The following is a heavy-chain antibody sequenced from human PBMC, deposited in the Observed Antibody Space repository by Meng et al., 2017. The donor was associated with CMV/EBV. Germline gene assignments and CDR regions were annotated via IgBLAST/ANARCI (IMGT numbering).Heavy chain of an antibody. D-gene: IGHD1-26*01. CDR3: ARDRGGWELLYFDY. CDR2: ISAYNGNT. J-gene: IGHJ4*02. Sequence: ASVKVSCKASGYTFTRYGITWLRQAPGQGLEWMGWISAYNGNTNHAQKLQGRVTMTTDTSTSTAYMELKSLRSDDAAVYYFARDRGGWELLYFDYWGQGTLVTVSS. CDR1: GYTFTRYG. V-gene: IGHV1-18*01.